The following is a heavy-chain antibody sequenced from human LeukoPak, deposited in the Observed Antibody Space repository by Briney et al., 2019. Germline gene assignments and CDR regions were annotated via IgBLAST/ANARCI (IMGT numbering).Heavy chain of an antibody. Sequence: ASVKVSCKASGYNFTSYDINWVRQATGQGLEWMAWIQPHSGDTGYAQNFQGRVTMTRDTSISTVYMELSSLRVEDTAIYYCARAEVYDSVWYGPFDHWGQGALVTVSS. CDR2: IQPHSGDT. J-gene: IGHJ4*02. CDR1: GYNFTSYD. D-gene: IGHD6-19*01. CDR3: ARAEVYDSVWYGPFDH. V-gene: IGHV1-8*01.